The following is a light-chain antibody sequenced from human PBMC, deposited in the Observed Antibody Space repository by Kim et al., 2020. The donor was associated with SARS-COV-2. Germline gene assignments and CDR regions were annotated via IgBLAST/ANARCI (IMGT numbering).Light chain of an antibody. CDR1: SSDIGGYNF. CDR2: DVN. Sequence: QSALTQPASVSGSPGQSTTISCTGTSSDIGGYNFVSWYQQHPGKVPKLMIYDVNKRPSGISSRFSGSKSGSTASLTISGLQAEDEADYYCSSFTTRSTLVFGGGTKVTVL. V-gene: IGLV2-14*01. CDR3: SSFTTRSTLV. J-gene: IGLJ3*02.